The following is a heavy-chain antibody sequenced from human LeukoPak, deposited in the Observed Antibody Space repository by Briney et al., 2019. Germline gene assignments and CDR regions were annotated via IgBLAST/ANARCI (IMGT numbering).Heavy chain of an antibody. Sequence: SVKVSCKASGGTFSSYAISWVRQAPGQGLEWMGGIIPIFGTANYAQKFQGRVTITADESTSTAYMELSSLRSEDTAVYYCATQGRDYDFWSGYYTFGYWGQGTLVTVSS. CDR2: IIPIFGTA. CDR1: GGTFSSYA. CDR3: ATQGRDYDFWSGYYTFGY. J-gene: IGHJ4*02. V-gene: IGHV1-69*13. D-gene: IGHD3-3*01.